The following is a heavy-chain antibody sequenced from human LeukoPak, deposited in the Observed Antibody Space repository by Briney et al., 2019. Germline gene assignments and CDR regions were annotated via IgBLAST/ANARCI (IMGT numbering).Heavy chain of an antibody. D-gene: IGHD2-2*02. J-gene: IGHJ4*02. CDR1: GFTFSSYA. V-gene: IGHV3-30-3*01. CDR2: ISYDGSNK. CDR3: ARDRAVVPAAIGVY. Sequence: GRSLRLSCAASGFTFSSYAMHWVRQAPGKGLEWVAVISYDGSNKYYADSVKGRFTISRDNSKNTLYLQMNSLRAEDTAVYYCARDRAVVPAAIGVYWGQGTLVTVSS.